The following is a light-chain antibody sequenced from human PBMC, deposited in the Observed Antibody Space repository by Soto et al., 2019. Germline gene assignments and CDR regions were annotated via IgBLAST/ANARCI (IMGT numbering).Light chain of an antibody. CDR3: QQLHGYPIT. CDR2: APS. V-gene: IGKV1-9*01. J-gene: IGKJ5*01. CDR1: QGIDTS. Sequence: ILLTQAPSCLSASVVDIVTITRRASQGIDTSLAWYQQKPGKAPKLLIYAPSNFQSGVPSRFSGSGSGTHFTLTISSLQPEDFATYYCQQLHGYPITFGQGTRLEIK.